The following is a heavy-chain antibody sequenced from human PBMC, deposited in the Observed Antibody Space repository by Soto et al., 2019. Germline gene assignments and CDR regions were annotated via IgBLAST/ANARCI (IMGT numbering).Heavy chain of an antibody. V-gene: IGHV1-18*01. D-gene: IGHD3-9*01. CDR1: GYTFSNYG. CDR2: INIHEGER. J-gene: IGHJ5*01. Sequence: QVQLVQSGPEVKTPGASVKVSCKASGYTFSNYGVSWVRQAPGQGLEWMGWINIHEGERKYAQQFQGRVTMTADTATSTAYMELRSLRSNDTAVYFCARLRYFDWLWDSWGQGALVTVSS. CDR3: ARLRYFDWLWDS.